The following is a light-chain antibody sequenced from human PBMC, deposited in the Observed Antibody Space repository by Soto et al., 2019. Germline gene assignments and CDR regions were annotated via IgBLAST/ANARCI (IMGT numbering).Light chain of an antibody. J-gene: IGLJ2*01. CDR1: GSNIGGNS. V-gene: IGLV1-51*01. Sequence: QSVLTQPPSVSAAPGQRVTISCSGSGSNIGGNSVSWYQQFPGTAPKLLIYDNNKRPSEIPDRFSGSKSGTSATLGITGLQTGDEAHYYCGSWDCRSRIVVFGGGTKLAVL. CDR2: DNN. CDR3: GSWDCRSRIVV.